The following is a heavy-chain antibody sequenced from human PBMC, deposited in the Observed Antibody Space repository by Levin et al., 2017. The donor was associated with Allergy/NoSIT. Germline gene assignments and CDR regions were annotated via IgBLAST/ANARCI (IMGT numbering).Heavy chain of an antibody. Sequence: GESLKISCAASGFTFSSYDMHWVRQATGKGLEWVSAIGTAGDTYYPGSVKGRFTISRENAKNSLYLQMNSLRAGDTAVYYCARAKGFWQQPGNWYFDLWGRGTLVTVSS. CDR1: GFTFSSYD. V-gene: IGHV3-13*01. D-gene: IGHD6-13*01. CDR2: IGTAGDT. J-gene: IGHJ2*01. CDR3: ARAKGFWQQPGNWYFDL.